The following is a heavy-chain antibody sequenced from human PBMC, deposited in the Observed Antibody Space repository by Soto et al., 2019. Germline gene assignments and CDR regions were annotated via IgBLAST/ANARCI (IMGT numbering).Heavy chain of an antibody. CDR2: IIPIFGTA. CDR1: GGTFSSYA. J-gene: IGHJ6*02. D-gene: IGHD2-2*01. CDR3: ARSEYQPLDCYGMDV. Sequence: SVKVSCKASGGTFSSYAISWVRQAPGQGLEWMGGIIPIFGTANYAQKFQGRVTITADESTSTAYMELSSLRSEDTAVYYCARSEYQPLDCYGMDVWGQGTTVTVSS. V-gene: IGHV1-69*13.